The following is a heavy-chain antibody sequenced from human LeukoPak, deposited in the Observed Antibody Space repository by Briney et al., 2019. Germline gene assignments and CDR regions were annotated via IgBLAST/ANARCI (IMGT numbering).Heavy chain of an antibody. CDR3: ARLTNSASGSSHTGGFYYMDV. CDR1: GYSITSGNY. Sequence: PSETLSLTCGVSGYSITSGNYWGWIRQTPGKGLEWIGSISHSGSTYSNPSLKSRVSISLYMSKNQFSLELSSVTAADSAIYYCARLTNSASGSSHTGGFYYMDVWGKGSTVTVSS. V-gene: IGHV4-38-2*01. D-gene: IGHD3-10*01. J-gene: IGHJ6*03. CDR2: ISHSGST.